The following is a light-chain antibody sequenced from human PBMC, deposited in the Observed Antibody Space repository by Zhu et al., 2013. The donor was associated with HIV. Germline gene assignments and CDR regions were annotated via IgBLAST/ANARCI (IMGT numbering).Light chain of an antibody. CDR1: QSVSSN. V-gene: IGKV3D-15*01. CDR2: GAS. J-gene: IGKJ2*01. CDR3: QQYNNWPPMYT. Sequence: EIVMTQSPATLSVSPGERATLSCRASQSVSSNLAWYQQKPGQAPRLLIYGASTRATGIPVRFSGSGSGTEFTLTISSLQSEDFGVYYCQQYNNWPPMYTFGQGTKLEIK.